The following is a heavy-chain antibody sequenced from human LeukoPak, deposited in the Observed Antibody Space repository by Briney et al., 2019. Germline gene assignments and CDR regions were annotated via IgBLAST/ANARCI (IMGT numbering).Heavy chain of an antibody. CDR2: VSNSGTT. J-gene: IGHJ4*02. CDR3: ARHHSSAYPFDY. CDR1: GGSISHYY. V-gene: IGHV4-59*08. Sequence: SETLSLTCTVSGGSISHYYWSWIRQSPGQGLEWIGYVSNSGTTNYRPSLRGRVTISVDTSQNRVSLKLTSMTAADTGLYYCARHHSSAYPFDYWGQGTLVTVSS. D-gene: IGHD3-22*01.